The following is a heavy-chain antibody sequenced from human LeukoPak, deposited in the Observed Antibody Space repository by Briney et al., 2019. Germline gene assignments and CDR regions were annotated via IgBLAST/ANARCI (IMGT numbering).Heavy chain of an antibody. CDR2: ITSTSAYI. J-gene: IGHJ4*02. CDR3: ARVAGGSYHFDY. V-gene: IGHV3-21*01. Sequence: GSLRLSCADSGFAFSTYSMNWVRQAPGKGLEWVPSITSTSAYIYYADSVKGRFTISRDNAKNSLYLQMNSLRAEDMAVYYCARVAGGSYHFDYWGQGALVTVSS. D-gene: IGHD1-26*01. CDR1: GFAFSTYS.